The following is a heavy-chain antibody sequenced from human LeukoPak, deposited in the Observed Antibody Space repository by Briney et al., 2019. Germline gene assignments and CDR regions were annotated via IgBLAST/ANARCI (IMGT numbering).Heavy chain of an antibody. Sequence: GGSLRLSCAASGFTFSDYDMYWVRQGTGKGLEWVLAIGTSDDTYYPGSVKGRFTISRENAKNSLYLQMNSLRAGDTALYYCARGRQILYDSNGYPEPSANDFDYWGQGTLVTVSS. CDR1: GFTFSDYD. J-gene: IGHJ4*02. CDR3: ARGRQILYDSNGYPEPSANDFDY. V-gene: IGHV3-13*01. CDR2: IGTSDDT. D-gene: IGHD3-22*01.